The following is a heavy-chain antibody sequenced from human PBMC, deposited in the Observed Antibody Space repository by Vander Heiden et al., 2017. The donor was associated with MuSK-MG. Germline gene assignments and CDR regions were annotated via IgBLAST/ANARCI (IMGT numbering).Heavy chain of an antibody. D-gene: IGHD6-19*01. CDR1: GFTFSDSR. CDR2: ISTRSRTI. J-gene: IGHJ6*02. Sequence: EVQLVESGGGLVQPGGSLRLSCAASGFTFSDSRMNWVRQAPGKGLEWVAYISTRSRTIYYADSVEGRFTISSDNAQISLYLQMNGLRAEDTAVYYCARDGYSSGWFLGMDVWGQGTTVTVSS. CDR3: ARDGYSSGWFLGMDV. V-gene: IGHV3-48*04.